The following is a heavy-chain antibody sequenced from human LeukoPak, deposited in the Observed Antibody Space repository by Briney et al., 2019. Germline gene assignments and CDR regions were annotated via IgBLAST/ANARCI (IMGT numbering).Heavy chain of an antibody. J-gene: IGHJ4*02. CDR2: ISYDGSNK. D-gene: IGHD5-24*01. Sequence: GGSLRLSCAASGFTFSSYAMHWVRQAPGKGLEWVAVISYDGSNKYYADSVKGRFTISRDNSKNTLYLQMNSLRAEDTAVYYCARGGGQWRWLQLPGDYRGQGTLVTVSS. V-gene: IGHV3-30-3*01. CDR1: GFTFSSYA. CDR3: ARGGGQWRWLQLPGDY.